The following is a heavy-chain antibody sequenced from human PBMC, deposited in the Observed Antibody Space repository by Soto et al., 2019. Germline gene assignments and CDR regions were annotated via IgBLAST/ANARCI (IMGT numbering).Heavy chain of an antibody. Sequence: PSETLSLTCSVSGRSISEINSYWGWIRQTPGEGLEWIGTIHHTGSTYYNPSLKSRVIISLDTSKNQFSLKLSSVTAADTAVYYCARQRPTDGRWEFANYYGMDVWGQGTPVTVSS. CDR2: IHHTGST. D-gene: IGHD1-26*01. CDR1: GRSISEINSY. J-gene: IGHJ6*02. CDR3: ARQRPTDGRWEFANYYGMDV. V-gene: IGHV4-39*01.